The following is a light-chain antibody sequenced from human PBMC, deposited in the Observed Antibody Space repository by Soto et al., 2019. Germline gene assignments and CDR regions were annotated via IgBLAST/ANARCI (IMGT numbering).Light chain of an antibody. CDR2: QAS. J-gene: IGKJ5*01. V-gene: IGKV3-11*01. CDR1: QTVGHS. Sequence: EIVLTQSPASLSLSPGGRATLSCRASQTVGHSLAWYQHRPGQAPRLLISQASNGATGVPSRFGGSGSGTDITLTINSLEPEDFAVYYCQQYTSWPITFGQGTRLEIK. CDR3: QQYTSWPIT.